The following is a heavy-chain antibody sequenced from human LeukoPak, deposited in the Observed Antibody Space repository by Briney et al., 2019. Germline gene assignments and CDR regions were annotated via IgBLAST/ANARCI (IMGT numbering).Heavy chain of an antibody. V-gene: IGHV3-7*01. CDR2: IKGDGSGK. J-gene: IGHJ4*02. D-gene: IGHD1/OR15-1a*01. CDR3: TKNTHDY. CDR1: GFTFSGSW. Sequence: PGGSLRLSCAASGFTFSGSWMSWVRQAPGKGLEWVATIKGDGSGKFYVDSVKGRFAISRADAKSSLFLQMDSLRSEDTAVYYCTKNTHDYWGQGTLVTVSS.